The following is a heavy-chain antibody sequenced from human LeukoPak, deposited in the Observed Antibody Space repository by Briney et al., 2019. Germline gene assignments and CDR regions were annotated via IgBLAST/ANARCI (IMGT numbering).Heavy chain of an antibody. CDR1: GFTFSSYW. V-gene: IGHV3-74*01. D-gene: IGHD2-2*01. CDR3: VCHGIAPPY. CDR2: IQNDGSST. Sequence: GGSLRLSCEASGFTFSSYWMHWVRQAPAKGPEWVSRIQNDGSSTVYADSVKGRFTISRDNAKNTLYLQMNTLRVEDTAVYYCVCHGIAPPYWGQGTLVTVSS. J-gene: IGHJ4*02.